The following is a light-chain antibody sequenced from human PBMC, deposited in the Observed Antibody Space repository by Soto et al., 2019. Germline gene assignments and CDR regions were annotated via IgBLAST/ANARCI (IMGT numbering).Light chain of an antibody. CDR3: QQYGSSGT. CDR2: DAS. J-gene: IGKJ1*01. CDR1: QSVSSN. Sequence: EIMMTQSPATLSVSPGERAILSCRASQSVSSNLAWYQQKPGQAPRLLIYDASSRATGIPARFSGSGSGTEFTLTISSLEPEDFAVYYCQQYGSSGTFGQGTKVDIK. V-gene: IGKV3-15*01.